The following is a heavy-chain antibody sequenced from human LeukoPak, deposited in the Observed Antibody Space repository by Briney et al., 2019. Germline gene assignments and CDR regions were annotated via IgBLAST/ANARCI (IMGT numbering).Heavy chain of an antibody. CDR3: AKSTPSTRGYYNYYFDY. CDR2: ISGSGGST. Sequence: GGSLRLSCAASGFTFSSNAMSWVRKAPGKGLEWVSAISGSGGSTYYADSVKGRLTISRDNSKNTLYLQMNSLRAEDTAVYYCAKSTPSTRGYYNYYFDYWGQGTLVTVSS. V-gene: IGHV3-23*01. J-gene: IGHJ4*02. CDR1: GFTFSSNA. D-gene: IGHD3-9*01.